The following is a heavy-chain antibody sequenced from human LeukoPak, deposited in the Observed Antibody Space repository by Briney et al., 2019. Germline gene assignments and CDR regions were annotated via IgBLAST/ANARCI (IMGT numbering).Heavy chain of an antibody. Sequence: SETLSLTCAVSGGSISSGGYSWSWIRQPPGKGLGWIGYIYHSGSTYYNPSLKSRVTISVDRSKNQFSLKLSSVTAADTAVYYCARDLRSGSYVDYWGQGTLVTVSS. CDR1: GGSISSGGYS. D-gene: IGHD1-26*01. V-gene: IGHV4-30-2*01. CDR3: ARDLRSGSYVDY. J-gene: IGHJ4*02. CDR2: IYHSGST.